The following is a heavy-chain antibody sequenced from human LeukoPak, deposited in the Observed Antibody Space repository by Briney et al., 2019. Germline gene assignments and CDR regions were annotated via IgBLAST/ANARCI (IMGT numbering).Heavy chain of an antibody. V-gene: IGHV1-69*05. CDR1: GGTFSSYA. CDR3: ARAYSSSWYHYYHMDV. Sequence: SVKVSCKASGGTFSSYAISWLRQAPGQGLEWMGGIIPIFGTANYAQKFQGRVTITTDESTSTAYMELSSLRSEDTAVYYCARAYSSSWYHYYHMDVSRKGTTVTVSS. J-gene: IGHJ6*03. D-gene: IGHD6-13*01. CDR2: IIPIFGTA.